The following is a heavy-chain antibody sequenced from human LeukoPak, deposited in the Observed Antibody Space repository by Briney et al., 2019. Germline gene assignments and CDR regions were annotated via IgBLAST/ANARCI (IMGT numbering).Heavy chain of an antibody. CDR1: GGSINSANYY. CDR2: IYYSETT. CDR3: AGRRADYYYYYVDV. Sequence: TSETLSLTCTVSGGSINSANYYWGWLRQPPGKGLEWIGSIYYSETTYDNPSLKSRVTISIETSKNQFSLKLSSVTASDTAVYYCAGRRADYYYYYVDVWGEGTTVIVSS. J-gene: IGHJ6*03. V-gene: IGHV4-39*01.